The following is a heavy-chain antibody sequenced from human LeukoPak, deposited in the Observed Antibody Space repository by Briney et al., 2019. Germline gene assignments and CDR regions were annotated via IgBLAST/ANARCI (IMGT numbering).Heavy chain of an antibody. V-gene: IGHV4-61*02. Sequence: PSETLSLTCTVSGGSISSGSYYWSWIRQPAGKGLEWIGRIYTSGSTNYNPSLKSRVTISVDTSKNQFSLKPSSVTAADTAVYYCARVSVPAANYYYYYMDVWGKGTTVTVSS. CDR1: GGSISSGSYY. CDR3: ARVSVPAANYYYYYMDV. CDR2: IYTSGST. J-gene: IGHJ6*03. D-gene: IGHD2-2*01.